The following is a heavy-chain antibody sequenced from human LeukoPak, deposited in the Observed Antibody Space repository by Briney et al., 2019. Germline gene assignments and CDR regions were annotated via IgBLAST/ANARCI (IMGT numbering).Heavy chain of an antibody. V-gene: IGHV4-39*01. CDR2: IYYSGIT. D-gene: IGHD6-13*01. CDR1: DGSITTGIYY. CDR3: VRHGSGYTSSWYCPLDY. Sequence: KPSETLSLTCAVSDGSITTGIYYWGWIRQPPGKGLEWIGNIYYSGITHYNPSLESRLTISVDTSKNQFSLKLSSVTAADTAVYYCVRHGSGYTSSWYCPLDYWGQGTLVTISS. J-gene: IGHJ4*02.